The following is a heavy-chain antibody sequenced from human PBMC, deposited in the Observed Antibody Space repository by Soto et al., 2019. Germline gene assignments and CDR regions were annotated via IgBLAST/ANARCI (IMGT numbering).Heavy chain of an antibody. CDR1: GGSISSGGYY. CDR2: IYYSGST. J-gene: IGHJ5*02. D-gene: IGHD5-18*01. V-gene: IGHV4-31*03. Sequence: QVQLQESGPGLVKPSQTLSLTCTVSGGSISSGGYYWSWIRQHPGKGLEWIGYIYYSGSTYYNPSLKSRVTISVETSKNQFPLKLSSVTAADTAVYYCARGRQADTAPLGWFDPWGQGTLVNVSS. CDR3: ARGRQADTAPLGWFDP.